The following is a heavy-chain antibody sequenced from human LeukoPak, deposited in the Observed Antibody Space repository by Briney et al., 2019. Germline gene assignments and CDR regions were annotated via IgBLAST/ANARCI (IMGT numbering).Heavy chain of an antibody. J-gene: IGHJ6*03. V-gene: IGHV3-30*02. D-gene: IGHD3-3*01. CDR2: IRYDGSNK. Sequence: GGSLRLSCAASGFTFSSYGMHWVRQAPGKGLEWVAFIRYDGSNKYYADSVKGRFTISRDNSKNTLYLQMNSLRAEDTAVYYCARIFGVVIRPYYYYYMDVWGKGTTVTVSS. CDR3: ARIFGVVIRPYYYYYMDV. CDR1: GFTFSSYG.